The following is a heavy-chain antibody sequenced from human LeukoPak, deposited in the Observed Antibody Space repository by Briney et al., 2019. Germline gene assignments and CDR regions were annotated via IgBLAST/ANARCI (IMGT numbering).Heavy chain of an antibody. CDR1: GFTPSSYW. CDR3: ARTPYYYDSSGYYVSEDY. J-gene: IGHJ4*02. Sequence: GGSLRHSRAASGFTPSSYWMSWVGPAPGKGREWGANIKQDGSEKHSVDSVKGRFTISRDNAKNSLYLQMNSLRAEDTAVYYCARTPYYYDSSGYYVSEDYWGQGTLVTVSS. CDR2: IKQDGSEK. V-gene: IGHV3-7*01. D-gene: IGHD3-22*01.